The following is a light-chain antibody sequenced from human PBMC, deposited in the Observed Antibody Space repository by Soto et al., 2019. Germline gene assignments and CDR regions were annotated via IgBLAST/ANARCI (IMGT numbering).Light chain of an antibody. CDR1: QSISSW. CDR2: KAS. V-gene: IGKV1-5*03. Sequence: DIQMTQSPSTLSASVGDRVTITCRASQSISSWLAWYQQKPGEAPKLLIYKASSLESRVPSRFSGSGSGTEFTLTISSLQPDDFATYYCQQYNTYPWTFGQGTKVEIK. J-gene: IGKJ1*01. CDR3: QQYNTYPWT.